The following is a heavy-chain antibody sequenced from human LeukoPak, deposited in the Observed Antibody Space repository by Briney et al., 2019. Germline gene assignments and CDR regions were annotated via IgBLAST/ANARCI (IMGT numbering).Heavy chain of an antibody. Sequence: GGSLRLSCAASGFTFSSYAMSWVRQAPGKGLEWVSAISGSGGSTYYADSVKDRFTISRDNSKNTLYLQMNSLRAEDTAVYYCARVKDSSGYFDYWGQGTLVTVSS. CDR2: ISGSGGST. CDR1: GFTFSSYA. D-gene: IGHD3-22*01. J-gene: IGHJ4*02. V-gene: IGHV3-23*01. CDR3: ARVKDSSGYFDY.